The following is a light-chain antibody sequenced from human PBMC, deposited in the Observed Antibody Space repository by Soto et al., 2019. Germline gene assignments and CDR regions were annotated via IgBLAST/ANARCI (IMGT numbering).Light chain of an antibody. V-gene: IGLV2-14*01. CDR1: SSDVGIYNY. Sequence: QSVLTQPACVSGSPGQSITISCTGTSSDVGIYNYVSWYQQHPGKAPKLIIYQVTNRPSGVSNRFSGSKSGNTASLTISGLQAEDEADYYCSSYTGSTNYVFGTGTK. J-gene: IGLJ1*01. CDR2: QVT. CDR3: SSYTGSTNYV.